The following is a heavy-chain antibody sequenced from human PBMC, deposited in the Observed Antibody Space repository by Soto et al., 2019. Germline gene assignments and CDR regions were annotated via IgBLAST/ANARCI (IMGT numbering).Heavy chain of an antibody. D-gene: IGHD3-3*01. V-gene: IGHV3-74*01. Sequence: EVQLVESGGGLVQPGGSLRLSCAAPGFTFSSYWMHWVRQAPGKGLVWVSRINSDGRSTSYADSVKGRFTISRDNAKNTLYVQMNSLRAEDTAVYYCARDSAYYDFWSGYWFFDYWGQGTLVTVSS. J-gene: IGHJ4*02. CDR2: INSDGRST. CDR1: GFTFSSYW. CDR3: ARDSAYYDFWSGYWFFDY.